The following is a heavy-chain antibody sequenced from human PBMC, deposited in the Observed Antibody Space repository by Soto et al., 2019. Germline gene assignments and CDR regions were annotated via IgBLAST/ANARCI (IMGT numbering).Heavy chain of an antibody. CDR3: ARDYEPTEDIVVVVAGYYYGMDV. CDR1: GYTFTGYY. D-gene: IGHD2-15*01. J-gene: IGHJ6*02. CDR2: INPNSGGT. Sequence: ASVKVSCKASGYTFTGYYMHWVRQAPGQGLEWMGWINPNSGGTNYAQKLQGRVTMTTDTSTSTAYMELRSLRSDDTAVYYCARDYEPTEDIVVVVAGYYYGMDVWGQGTTVTVSS. V-gene: IGHV1-2*02.